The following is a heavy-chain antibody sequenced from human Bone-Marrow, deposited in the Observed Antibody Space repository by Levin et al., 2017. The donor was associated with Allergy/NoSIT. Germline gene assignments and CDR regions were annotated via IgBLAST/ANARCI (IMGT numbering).Heavy chain of an antibody. V-gene: IGHV4-30-4*01. Sequence: SETLSLTCSVSGGSISSGDYYWNWIRQPPGKGLEWIGYIYYTGSTYNNPSLKSRVTISIDMSKNQFSLKLTSVTAADTAVYYCARGKVDYNPFDYWGQGTLLTVSS. CDR2: IYYTGST. J-gene: IGHJ4*02. D-gene: IGHD4-11*01. CDR1: GGSISSGDYY. CDR3: ARGKVDYNPFDY.